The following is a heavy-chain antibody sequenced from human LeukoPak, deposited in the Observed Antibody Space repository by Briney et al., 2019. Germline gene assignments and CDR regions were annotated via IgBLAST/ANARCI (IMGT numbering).Heavy chain of an antibody. J-gene: IGHJ3*02. CDR2: IYYSGST. CDR3: ARDTTGDYDDAVDS. CDR1: GGSISSYY. V-gene: IGHV4-59*12. D-gene: IGHD4-17*01. Sequence: WETLSLTCTVSGGSISSYYGSWIRQPPGKGLEWVGDIYYSGSTNYNPSLKRRVTISVDKSKNQFSLKLSSVTAADTAVYYCARDTTGDYDDAVDSWGQGPMVAASS.